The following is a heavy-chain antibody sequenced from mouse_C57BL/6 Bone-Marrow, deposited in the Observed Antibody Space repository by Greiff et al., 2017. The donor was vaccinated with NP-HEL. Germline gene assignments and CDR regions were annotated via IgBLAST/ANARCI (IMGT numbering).Heavy chain of an antibody. CDR1: GYTFTSYW. J-gene: IGHJ1*03. Sequence: VQLQQPGAELVKPGASVKLSCKASGYTFTSYWIGEIDPSDSYTNYNQKFKGKATLTVDTSSSTAYMQLSSPTSDDSAVYYCAADFLSWYFGVWGTGTTVTVSS. CDR3: AADFLSWYFGV. V-gene: IGHV1-50*01. D-gene: IGHD6-2*01. CDR2: IDPSDSYT.